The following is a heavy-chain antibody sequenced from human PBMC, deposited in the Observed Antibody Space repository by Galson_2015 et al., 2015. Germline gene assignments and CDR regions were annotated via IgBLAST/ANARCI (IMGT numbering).Heavy chain of an antibody. CDR1: GYSFTDNY. CDR3: ARAKSGIHYPYYNGLDV. Sequence: SVKVSCKASGYSFTDNYVHWVRQAPGQGLEWMGRINPNSGDTDYSQKLEGRITVTGDAWTRTAYVEMSSLRSDDTAVYYCARAKSGIHYPYYNGLDVWGQGTPVTVSS. J-gene: IGHJ6*02. D-gene: IGHD1-26*01. V-gene: IGHV1-2*06. CDR2: INPNSGDT.